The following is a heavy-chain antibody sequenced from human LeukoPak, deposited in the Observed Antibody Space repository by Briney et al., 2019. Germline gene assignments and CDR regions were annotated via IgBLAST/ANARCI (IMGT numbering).Heavy chain of an antibody. CDR1: GGSISSYY. J-gene: IGHJ6*03. V-gene: IGHV4-59*01. CDR2: IYYSGST. Sequence: SETLSLTCAVSGGSISSYYWSWIRQPPGKGLEWIGYIYYSGSTNYNPSLKSRVTISVDTSKNQFSLKLSSVTAADTAVYYCARVEEGYGSGRRENYYYYYMDVWGKGTTVTISS. D-gene: IGHD3-10*01. CDR3: ARVEEGYGSGRRENYYYYYMDV.